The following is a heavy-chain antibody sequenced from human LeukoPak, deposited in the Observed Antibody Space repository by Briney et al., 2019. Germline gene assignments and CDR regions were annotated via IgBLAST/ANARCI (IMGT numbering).Heavy chain of an antibody. Sequence: GGSLRLSCAASGSTFSSYAMSWVRQAPGMGLEWVSAISGSGGSTYYADSVKGRFTISRDNSKNTLYLQMNSLRAEDTAVYYCAKVPLGSSGYWGQGTLVTVSS. CDR2: ISGSGGST. D-gene: IGHD6-6*01. V-gene: IGHV3-23*01. CDR1: GSTFSSYA. J-gene: IGHJ4*02. CDR3: AKVPLGSSGY.